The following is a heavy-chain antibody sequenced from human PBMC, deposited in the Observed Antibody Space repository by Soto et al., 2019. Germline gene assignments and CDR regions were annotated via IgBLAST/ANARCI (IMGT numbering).Heavy chain of an antibody. Sequence: SGPTLVKPTQTLTLTCTFSGFSLSTSGVGVGWIRQPPGKALEWLALIYWNDDKRYSPSLKSRLTITKDTSKNQVVLTMTNMDPVDTATYYCAHSEVGSSPVDYYYYYYMDVWGKGTTVTVSS. CDR1: GFSLSTSGVG. CDR2: IYWNDDK. CDR3: AHSEVGSSPVDYYYYYYMDV. D-gene: IGHD6-13*01. J-gene: IGHJ6*03. V-gene: IGHV2-5*01.